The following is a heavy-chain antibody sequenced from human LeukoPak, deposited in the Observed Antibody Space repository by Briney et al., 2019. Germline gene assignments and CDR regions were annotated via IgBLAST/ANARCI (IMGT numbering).Heavy chain of an antibody. CDR1: GGTFSSYA. Sequence: GASVKVSCKASGGTFSSYAISWVRQAPGQGLEWMGGIIPIFGTANYAQKFQGRVTITADESTSTAYMELSSLRCEDTAVYYCARTYQLLQYQYYYYGMDVWGQGTTVTVSS. D-gene: IGHD2-2*01. V-gene: IGHV1-69*13. CDR2: IIPIFGTA. J-gene: IGHJ6*02. CDR3: ARTYQLLQYQYYYYGMDV.